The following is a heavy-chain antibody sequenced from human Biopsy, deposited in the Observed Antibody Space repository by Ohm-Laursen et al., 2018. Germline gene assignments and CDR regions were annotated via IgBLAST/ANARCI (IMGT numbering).Heavy chain of an antibody. Sequence: TLSLTCTVSGGSISSDYWSWIRQSPGKGLEWIGYISNRGSTNYNPSLRGRVTISVDTSKNQFSLKLSPVTAADTAVFFCARLYRLDDYWNDDPPDAFDVWGQGTRVTVSS. J-gene: IGHJ3*01. V-gene: IGHV4-59*01. D-gene: IGHD3-3*01. CDR3: ARLYRLDDYWNDDPPDAFDV. CDR2: ISNRGST. CDR1: GGSISSDY.